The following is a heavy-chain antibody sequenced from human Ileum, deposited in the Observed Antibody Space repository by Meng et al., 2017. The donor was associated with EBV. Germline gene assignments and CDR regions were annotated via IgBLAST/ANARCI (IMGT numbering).Heavy chain of an antibody. CDR2: IYHSGST. J-gene: IGHJ4*02. CDR1: VDSISSCNW. Sequence: VLPQESGPGPVTPSGTLSLTCAVSVDSISSCNWWSWVRQPPGKGREWIGEIYHSGSTNYNPSLKSRVTISVDKSKNQFSLKLSSVTAADTAVYYCASFPPPGKQWLVTDYWGQGTLVTVSS. CDR3: ASFPPPGKQWLVTDY. D-gene: IGHD6-19*01. V-gene: IGHV4-4*02.